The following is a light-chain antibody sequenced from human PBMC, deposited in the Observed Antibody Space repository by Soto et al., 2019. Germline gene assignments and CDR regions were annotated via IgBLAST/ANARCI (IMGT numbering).Light chain of an antibody. V-gene: IGKV3-20*01. Sequence: EIVLTQSPGTLSLSPGERATLSCRASQSVSSSYLAWYQQKPGQAPRLLIYGASSRATGIPDRFSGSGSGTDFTLTISRLEPEGFAVYFCQQYGTSPLTFVQGTKVDIK. CDR2: GAS. CDR3: QQYGTSPLT. CDR1: QSVSSSY. J-gene: IGKJ1*01.